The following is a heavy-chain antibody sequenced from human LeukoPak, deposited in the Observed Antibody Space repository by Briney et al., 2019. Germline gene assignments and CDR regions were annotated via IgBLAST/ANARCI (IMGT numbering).Heavy chain of an antibody. V-gene: IGHV3-13*01. Sequence: GGSLRLSCAASGFTFSSYDMHWVRQATGKGPEWVSAIGTAGDTYYPGSVKGRFTISRENAKNSLYLQMNSLRAGDTAVYYCARAGSGWYVDYWGQGTLVTVSS. D-gene: IGHD6-19*01. J-gene: IGHJ4*02. CDR3: ARAGSGWYVDY. CDR1: GFTFSSYD. CDR2: IGTAGDT.